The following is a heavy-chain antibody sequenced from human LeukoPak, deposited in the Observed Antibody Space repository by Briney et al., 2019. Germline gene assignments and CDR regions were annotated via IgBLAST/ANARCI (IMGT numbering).Heavy chain of an antibody. J-gene: IGHJ3*02. D-gene: IGHD4-17*01. CDR2: ISYDGSNK. CDR1: GFTFSSYG. Sequence: GGSPRLSCAASGFTFSSYGMHWVRQAPGKGLEWVAVISYDGSNKYYAGSVKGRFTISRDNSKNTLYLQMNSLRAEDTAVYYCAKDSTTVTTSMGEAFDIWGQGAMVTVSS. V-gene: IGHV3-30*18. CDR3: AKDSTTVTTSMGEAFDI.